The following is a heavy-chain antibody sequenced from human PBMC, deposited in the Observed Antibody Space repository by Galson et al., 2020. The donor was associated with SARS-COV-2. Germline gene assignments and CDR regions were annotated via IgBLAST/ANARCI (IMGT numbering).Heavy chain of an antibody. CDR1: GYSFTSYW. V-gene: IGHV5-51*01. D-gene: IGHD3-9*01. Sequence: GESLKISCKGSGYSFTSYWIGWVRQMPGKGLEWMGIIYPGDSDTRYSPSFQGQVTISADKSISTAYLQWSSLKASDTAMYYCARQYDILTVLPWGPFDYWGQGTLVTVSS. CDR2: IYPGDSDT. J-gene: IGHJ4*02. CDR3: ARQYDILTVLPWGPFDY.